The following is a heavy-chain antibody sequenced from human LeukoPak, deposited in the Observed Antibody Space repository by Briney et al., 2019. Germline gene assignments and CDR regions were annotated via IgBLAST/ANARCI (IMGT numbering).Heavy chain of an antibody. CDR2: ISYDGNIK. V-gene: IGHV3-30*04. CDR1: GFTLSSHA. J-gene: IGHJ4*02. CDR3: AKDPLWGIAVAY. Sequence: GRSLRLSCAASGFTLSSHAIHWVRQAPGKGLEWVALISYDGNIKYYADSVKGRFTISRDNSKNTLYLQMNSLRAEDTAVYYCAKDPLWGIAVAYWGQGTLVTVSS. D-gene: IGHD6-19*01.